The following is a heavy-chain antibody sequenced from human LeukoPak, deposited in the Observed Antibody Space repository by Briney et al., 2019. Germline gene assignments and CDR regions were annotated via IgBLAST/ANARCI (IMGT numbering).Heavy chain of an antibody. CDR1: GGSISSYY. J-gene: IGHJ6*03. CDR2: MYYSGSP. CDR3: ARWVGYGILGYMDV. D-gene: IGHD5-18*01. Sequence: AETLSLTCTVSGGSISSYYGIWIRQPPGEGLEGIGYMYYSGSPNYNLSLKGRVTISVEKSKNQFSLKLRSVTAADTAVYYCARWVGYGILGYMDVWAKGPTVPVPS. V-gene: IGHV4-59*01.